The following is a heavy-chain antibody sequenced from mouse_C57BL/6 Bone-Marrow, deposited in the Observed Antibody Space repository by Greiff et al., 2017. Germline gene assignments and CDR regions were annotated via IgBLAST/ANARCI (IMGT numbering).Heavy chain of an antibody. J-gene: IGHJ2*01. Sequence: EVQLVESGGDLVKPGGSLKLSCAASGFTFSSYGMSWVRQTPDKRLEWVATISSGGSYTYYPDSVKGRFTISRDNAKNTLYLQMSSLKSEDTAMYYCAGHSLLYYCGSSYEDWGQGTTLTVSS. D-gene: IGHD1-1*01. CDR2: ISSGGSYT. CDR1: GFTFSSYG. V-gene: IGHV5-6*01. CDR3: AGHSLLYYCGSSYED.